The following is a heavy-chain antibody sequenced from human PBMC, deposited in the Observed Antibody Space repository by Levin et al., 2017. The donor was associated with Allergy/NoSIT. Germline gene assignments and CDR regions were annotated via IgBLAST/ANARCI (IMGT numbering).Heavy chain of an antibody. Sequence: TSETLSLTCTVSGGSISSSSYYWGWIRQPPGTGLEWIGSIYYSGSTYYNPSLKSRVTISVDTSKNQFSLKLSSVTAADTAVYYCARVEYSGYDDYFDYWGQGTLVTVSS. J-gene: IGHJ4*02. CDR3: ARVEYSGYDDYFDY. CDR2: IYYSGST. V-gene: IGHV4-39*01. CDR1: GGSISSSSYY. D-gene: IGHD5-12*01.